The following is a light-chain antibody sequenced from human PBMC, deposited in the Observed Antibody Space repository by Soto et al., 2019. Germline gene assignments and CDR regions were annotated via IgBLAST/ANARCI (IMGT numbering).Light chain of an antibody. V-gene: IGKV3-11*01. CDR2: DAS. CDR3: QQRSNWPPMYT. Sequence: EIVLTQSPATLSLSPGERATLSCRASQSVSSYLAWYQQKPGQAPRLLIYDASNRATGIPDRFSGSGSGTDFTLTISRLDPEDFAVYYCQQRSNWPPMYTFGQGTKLEIK. J-gene: IGKJ2*01. CDR1: QSVSSY.